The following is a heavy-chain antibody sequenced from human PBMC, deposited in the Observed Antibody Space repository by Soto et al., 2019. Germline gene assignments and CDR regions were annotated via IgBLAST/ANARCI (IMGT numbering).Heavy chain of an antibody. J-gene: IGHJ3*02. D-gene: IGHD4-17*01. CDR3: AKDLEEDDYVASDAFDI. Sequence: GGSLRLSCAASGFTFSSYAMSWVRQAPGKGLEWVSAISGSGGSTYYADSVKGRFTISRDNSKNTLYLQMNSLRAEDTAVYYCAKDLEEDDYVASDAFDIWGQGTMVTVSS. V-gene: IGHV3-23*01. CDR2: ISGSGGST. CDR1: GFTFSSYA.